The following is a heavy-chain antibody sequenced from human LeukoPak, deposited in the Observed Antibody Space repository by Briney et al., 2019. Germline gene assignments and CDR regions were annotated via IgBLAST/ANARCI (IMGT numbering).Heavy chain of an antibody. Sequence: SETLSLTCAVYGGSFSGYYWSWIRQPPGKGLEWIGYIYYSGSTNYNPSLKSRVTISVDTSKSQFSLKLSSVTAADTAVYYCARGRSWFDPWGQGTLVTVSS. V-gene: IGHV4-59*01. CDR1: GGSFSGYY. J-gene: IGHJ5*02. CDR2: IYYSGST. CDR3: ARGRSWFDP.